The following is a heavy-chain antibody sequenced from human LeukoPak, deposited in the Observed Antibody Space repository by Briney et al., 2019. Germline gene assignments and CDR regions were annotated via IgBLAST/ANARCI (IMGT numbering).Heavy chain of an antibody. CDR2: ISSSSSSI. J-gene: IGHJ6*03. Sequence: GGSLRLSCAASGFTFSIYSMNWVRQAPGKGLEWVSYISSSSSSIYYADSVKSRFTISRDNAKNSLYLQMNSLRAEDTAVYYCARVSNAYDYYYMDVWGKGTTVTVSS. CDR3: ARVSNAYDYYYMDV. V-gene: IGHV3-48*01. D-gene: IGHD2-8*01. CDR1: GFTFSIYS.